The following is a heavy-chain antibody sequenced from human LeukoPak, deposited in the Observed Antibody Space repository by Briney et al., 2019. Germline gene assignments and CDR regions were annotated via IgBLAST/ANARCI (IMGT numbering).Heavy chain of an antibody. CDR3: AKDLHGVADTSYYFDY. V-gene: IGHV3-7*01. Sequence: GESRRLSCAASGFTFTVYWMSWVRQAPGKGLEWLANINKEGSDQYYVDSVKGRSTISRDNSKNTLYLQMNGLRAEDTAVFYCAKDLHGVADTSYYFDYWGRGTLVTVSS. D-gene: IGHD6-19*01. CDR2: INKEGSDQ. J-gene: IGHJ4*02. CDR1: GFTFTVYW.